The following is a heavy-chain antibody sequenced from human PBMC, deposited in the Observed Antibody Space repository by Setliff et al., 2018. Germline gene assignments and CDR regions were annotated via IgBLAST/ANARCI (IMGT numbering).Heavy chain of an antibody. V-gene: IGHV4-39*07. CDR3: ARGLAILTGIDC. Sequence: PSETLSLTCTVSGGSISSTSYYWGWIRQPPGKGLEWIGTIYYSGSAYYNPSLKSRVTISIDTSKNQFSLNLSSVTAADTAVYYCARGLAILTGIDCWGQGTLVTSPQ. CDR1: GGSISSTSYY. J-gene: IGHJ4*02. D-gene: IGHD3-9*01. CDR2: IYYSGSA.